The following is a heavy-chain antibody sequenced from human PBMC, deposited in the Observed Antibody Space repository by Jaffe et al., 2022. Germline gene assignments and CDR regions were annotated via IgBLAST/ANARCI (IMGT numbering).Heavy chain of an antibody. CDR3: ARTEWRYFDY. Sequence: EVQLVESGGGLVQPGGSLRLSCAASGFTFSSYEMNWVRQAPGKGLEWVSYISSSGSTIYYADSVKGRFTISRDNAKNSLYLQMNSLRAEDTAVYYCARTEWRYFDYWGQGTLVTVSS. CDR1: GFTFSSYE. D-gene: IGHD2-8*01. J-gene: IGHJ4*02. CDR2: ISSSGSTI. V-gene: IGHV3-48*03.